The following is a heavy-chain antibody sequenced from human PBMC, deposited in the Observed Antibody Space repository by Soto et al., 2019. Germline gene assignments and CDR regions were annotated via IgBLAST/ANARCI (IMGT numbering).Heavy chain of an antibody. D-gene: IGHD2-21*01. CDR1: GLTFSEYA. J-gene: IGHJ4*02. CDR3: KKDPKKSISHDY. Sequence: EVQLLESGGGLVQPGGSLRLSCAASGLTFSEYAMSWVRQASGKGLEWVSSISSSGGTTSYTDSVKGRFTISRDNSKNTLFLHMNGLRAEDTAIYYCKKDPKKSISHDYWGLGTLVTVSP. CDR2: ISSSGGTT. V-gene: IGHV3-23*01.